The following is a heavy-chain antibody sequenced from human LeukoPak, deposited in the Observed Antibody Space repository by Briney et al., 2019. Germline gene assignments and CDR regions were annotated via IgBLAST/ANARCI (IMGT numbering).Heavy chain of an antibody. CDR1: EFTFITYW. V-gene: IGHV3-7*01. CDR2: IKQDGSEK. Sequence: PGGSLRLSCAASEFTFITYWMSWVRQAPGRGLEWVANIKQDGSEKYYVDSVKGRFTISRDNAKNSLYLQMNSLRAEDTAVYYCARAAYCGGDCYYYFDNWGQGTLVTVSS. J-gene: IGHJ4*02. CDR3: ARAAYCGGDCYYYFDN. D-gene: IGHD2-21*02.